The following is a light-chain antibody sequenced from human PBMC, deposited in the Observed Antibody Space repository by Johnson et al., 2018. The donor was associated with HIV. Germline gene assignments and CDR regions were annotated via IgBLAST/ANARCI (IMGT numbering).Light chain of an antibody. CDR3: RTWDSSLSAFYV. CDR1: SSNIGNNY. Sequence: QSVLTQAPSVSAAPGQKVTISCSGSSSNIGNNYVSWYQQLPGTAPKLLIYENNKRPSGIPDRFSGSKSGTSATLGITGLQTGDEAVYYCRTWDSSLSAFYVFGTGTKVTVL. CDR2: ENN. V-gene: IGLV1-51*02. J-gene: IGLJ1*01.